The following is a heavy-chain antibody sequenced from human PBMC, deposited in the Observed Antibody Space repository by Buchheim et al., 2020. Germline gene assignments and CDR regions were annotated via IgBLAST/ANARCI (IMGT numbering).Heavy chain of an antibody. D-gene: IGHD1-26*01. Sequence: VELLESGGDLVQPGGSLRLSCAASGFTFSLCSMNCVRQAPGKGLEWIAYITGSGGIFYYADSVQGRFTISRDNAKNSLYLQMNSLNVDDTALYFCARTPGGGGTHYYNYLDSWGQGTL. V-gene: IGHV3-48*01. CDR2: ITGSGGIF. CDR3: ARTPGGGGTHYYNYLDS. J-gene: IGHJ4*02. CDR1: GFTFSLCS.